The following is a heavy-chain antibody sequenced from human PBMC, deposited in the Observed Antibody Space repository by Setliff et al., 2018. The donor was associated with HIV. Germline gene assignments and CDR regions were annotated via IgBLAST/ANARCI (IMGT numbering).Heavy chain of an antibody. V-gene: IGHV1-18*01. J-gene: IGHJ3*02. D-gene: IGHD1-20*01. Sequence: ASVNVSCKASGYSFSSYGIGWVRLAPGQGLEWMGWMSTDNGNTNYAQKVQGRVTMTTDTGTRTAYMELRSLRSDDTAMYYCARMRGGHNIREGAFDIWGQGTMVTVSS. CDR2: MSTDNGNT. CDR1: GYSFSSYG. CDR3: ARMRGGHNIREGAFDI.